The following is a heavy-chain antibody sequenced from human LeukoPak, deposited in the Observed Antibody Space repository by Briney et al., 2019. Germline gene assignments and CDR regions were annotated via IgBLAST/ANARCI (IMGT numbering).Heavy chain of an antibody. CDR1: GFIFSNYW. CDR3: ARERHYSSGSYYFDS. V-gene: IGHV3-7*01. D-gene: IGHD3-10*01. CDR2: IKEDGSEK. J-gene: IGHJ4*02. Sequence: GGSLRLSCATSGFIFSNYWMSWVRQAPGKGLEWVANIKEDGSEKNYVDSEKGRFTISRDNAKNSLYLQLNSLRAEDTAVYYCARERHYSSGSYYFDSWGQGTLVTASS.